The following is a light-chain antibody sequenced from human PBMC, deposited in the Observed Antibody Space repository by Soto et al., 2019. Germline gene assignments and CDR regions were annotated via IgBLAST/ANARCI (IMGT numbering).Light chain of an antibody. CDR1: QSFRSW. J-gene: IGKJ1*01. Sequence: DIQMTQSPSTLSASVGDRVTLTCRASQSFRSWLAWYQQKPGKAPRLLIYKATSLRSGVPSRFSGSASGTEFTLTISSLQPDDFATYYCQEYNSYSAGTFGQGTKVDIK. CDR3: QEYNSYSAGT. V-gene: IGKV1-5*03. CDR2: KAT.